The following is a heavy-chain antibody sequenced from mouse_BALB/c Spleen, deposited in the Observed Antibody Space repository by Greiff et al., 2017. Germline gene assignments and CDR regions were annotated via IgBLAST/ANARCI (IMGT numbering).Heavy chain of an antibody. CDR1: GYTFSSYW. J-gene: IGHJ3*01. CDR3: AREDEWFAY. Sequence: VQLQQSGAELMKPGASVKISCKATGYTFSSYWIEWVKQRPGHGLEWIGEILPGSGSTNYNEKFKGKATFTADTSSNTAYMQLSSLTSEDSAVYYCAREDEWFAYWGQGTLVTVSA. V-gene: IGHV1-9*01. CDR2: ILPGSGST.